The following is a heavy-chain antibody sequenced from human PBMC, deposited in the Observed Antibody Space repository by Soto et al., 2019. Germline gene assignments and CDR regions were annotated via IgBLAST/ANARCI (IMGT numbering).Heavy chain of an antibody. D-gene: IGHD3-10*01. CDR2: INPNSGGT. Sequence: ASVKVSCKASGYTFTGYYMHWARQAPGQGLEWMGWINPNSGGTNYAQKFQGRVTMTRDTSISTAYMELSRLRSDDTAVYYCARGIYYYGSGSPIWFDPWGQGTLVTVSS. CDR1: GYTFTGYY. CDR3: ARGIYYYGSGSPIWFDP. J-gene: IGHJ5*02. V-gene: IGHV1-2*02.